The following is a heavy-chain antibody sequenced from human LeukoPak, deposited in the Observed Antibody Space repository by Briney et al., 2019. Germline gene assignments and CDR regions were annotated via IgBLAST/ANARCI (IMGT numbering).Heavy chain of an antibody. CDR3: ARGFSWGSALYWYFDL. CDR2: IYYSGST. D-gene: IGHD6-13*01. V-gene: IGHV4-59*01. Sequence: SETLSLTCTVSGGSISSYYWSWIRQLPGKGLEWIGYIYYSGSTNYNPSLKSRVTISVDTSKNQFSLKLSSVTAADTAVYYCARGFSWGSALYWYFDLWGRGTLVTVSS. CDR1: GGSISSYY. J-gene: IGHJ2*01.